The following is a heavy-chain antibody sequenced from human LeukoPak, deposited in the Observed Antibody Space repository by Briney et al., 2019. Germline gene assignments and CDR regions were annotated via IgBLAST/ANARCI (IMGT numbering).Heavy chain of an antibody. CDR1: GFTFSSYW. D-gene: IGHD3-22*01. CDR3: ARDYYDSSGYQCFDY. J-gene: IGHJ4*02. Sequence: PGGSLRLSCAVSGFTFSSYWMTWVRQAPGKGLEWVAVIWYDGSNKYYADSVKGRFTISRDNSKNTLYLQMNSLRAEDTAVYYCARDYYDSSGYQCFDYWGQGTLVTVSS. V-gene: IGHV3-33*08. CDR2: IWYDGSNK.